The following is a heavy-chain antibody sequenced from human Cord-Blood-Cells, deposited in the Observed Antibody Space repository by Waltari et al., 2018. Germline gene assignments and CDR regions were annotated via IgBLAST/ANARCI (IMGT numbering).Heavy chain of an antibody. CDR1: GGSISSSSYY. J-gene: IGHJ4*02. CDR3: ARRGYCSGGSCYGLYYFDY. CDR2: IYYSGST. V-gene: IGHV4-39*01. Sequence: QLQLQESGPGLVKPSETLSLTCTVSGGSISSSSYYWGWIRQPPGKGLEWIGSIYYSGSTYDNPSRKSRVTISVDTSKNQFSLKLSSVTAADTAVYYCARRGYCSGGSCYGLYYFDYWGQGTLVTVSS. D-gene: IGHD2-15*01.